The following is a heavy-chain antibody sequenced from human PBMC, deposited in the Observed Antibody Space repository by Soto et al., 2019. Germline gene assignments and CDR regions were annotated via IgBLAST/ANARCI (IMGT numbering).Heavy chain of an antibody. Sequence: EVQLLESGGGLVQPGGSLRLSCAASGFTFSSYAMSWVRQAPGKGLEWVSAISGSGGSTYYADSVKGRFTISRDNSKNTLYLQMNSLRAEDTAVYYCAKDPVSILMVYVLPIGLWGQGTLVTVSS. CDR1: GFTFSSYA. J-gene: IGHJ4*02. D-gene: IGHD2-8*01. CDR2: ISGSGGST. V-gene: IGHV3-23*01. CDR3: AKDPVSILMVYVLPIGL.